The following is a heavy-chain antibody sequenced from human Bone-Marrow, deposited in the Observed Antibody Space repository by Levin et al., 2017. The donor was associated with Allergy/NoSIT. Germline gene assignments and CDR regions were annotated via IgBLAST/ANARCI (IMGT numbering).Heavy chain of an antibody. CDR3: ARAEEYCSSTSCYGGGNWFDP. CDR1: GGTFSSYA. V-gene: IGHV1-69*13. Sequence: SVKVSCKASGGTFSSYAISWVRQAPGQGLEWMGGIIPIFGTANYAQKFQGRVTITADESTSTAYMELSSLRSEDTAVYYCARAEEYCSSTSCYGGGNWFDPWGQGTLVTVSS. J-gene: IGHJ5*02. CDR2: IIPIFGTA. D-gene: IGHD2-2*01.